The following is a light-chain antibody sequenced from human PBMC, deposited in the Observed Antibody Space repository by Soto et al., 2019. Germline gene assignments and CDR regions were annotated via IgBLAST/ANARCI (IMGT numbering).Light chain of an antibody. Sequence: QRALTHPVSVTGSPGQSSTISCTGNSSYVGGYNYVSWYQQHPGKAPKVMIYDVSNRPSGVSIRFSGSKSGNTAFLIIFGLQAEDEADYYCSSYTSSSTYVFGTGTTVTVL. CDR3: SSYTSSSTYV. CDR2: DVS. CDR1: SSYVGGYNY. J-gene: IGLJ1*01. V-gene: IGLV2-14*01.